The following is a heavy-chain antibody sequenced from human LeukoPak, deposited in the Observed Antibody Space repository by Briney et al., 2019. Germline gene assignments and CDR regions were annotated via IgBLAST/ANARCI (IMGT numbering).Heavy chain of an antibody. J-gene: IGHJ4*02. CDR2: IYSGGST. V-gene: IGHV3-53*01. CDR3: ARGGGDWGFDY. D-gene: IGHD2-21*02. Sequence: PGGSLRLSCAASGFTVSSIYMSWVRPAPGKGLEWVSVIYSGGSTYYADSVKGRFTIPRDNSKNTLYLQMNSLRAEDTAVYYCARGGGDWGFDYWGQGTLVTVSS. CDR1: GFTVSSIY.